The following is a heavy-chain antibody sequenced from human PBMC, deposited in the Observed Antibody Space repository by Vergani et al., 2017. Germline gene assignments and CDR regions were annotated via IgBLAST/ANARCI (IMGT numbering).Heavy chain of an antibody. Sequence: QVQLVQSGAEVKKPGSSVKVSCKASGGTFSSYAISWVRQAPGQGLEWMGGIIPIFGTANYAQKFQGRVTITADESTSTAYMELSSLRSEDTAAYYCARVEMARALRAIYYGMDVWGQGTTVTVSS. J-gene: IGHJ6*02. D-gene: IGHD5-24*01. CDR3: ARVEMARALRAIYYGMDV. CDR2: IIPIFGTA. V-gene: IGHV1-69*12. CDR1: GGTFSSYA.